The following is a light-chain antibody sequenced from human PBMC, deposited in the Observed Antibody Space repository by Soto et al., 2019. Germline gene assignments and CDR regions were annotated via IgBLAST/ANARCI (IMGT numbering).Light chain of an antibody. V-gene: IGKV3-20*01. CDR3: QRYGG. CDR1: QSVSSSH. Sequence: ESVLTQSPVTLSFSPCEIATLSCRASQSVSSSHLAWYQQKPGQAPRLLIYSASSRATGIPDRFSGSGSGTDFTLTISRLEPEDFAVYYCQRYGGFGQGTKVDIK. CDR2: SAS. J-gene: IGKJ1*01.